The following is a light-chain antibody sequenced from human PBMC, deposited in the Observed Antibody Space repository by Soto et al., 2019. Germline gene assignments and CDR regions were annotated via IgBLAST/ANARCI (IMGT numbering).Light chain of an antibody. V-gene: IGLV1-40*01. Sequence: QSVLTQPPSVSGAPGQRGTISCTGSSSNIGAGYDVHWYQQLPGTAPKLLIYGNPNRPSGVPDRFSGSKSGASASLAISGLQAEDEADYYCQSYDRNLSVVFGGGTQLTVL. CDR3: QSYDRNLSVV. CDR1: SSNIGAGYD. CDR2: GNP. J-gene: IGLJ2*01.